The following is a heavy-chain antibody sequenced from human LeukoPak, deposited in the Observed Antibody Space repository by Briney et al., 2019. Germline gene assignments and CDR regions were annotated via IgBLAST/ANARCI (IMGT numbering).Heavy chain of an antibody. J-gene: IGHJ4*02. CDR1: GDSVSTINCA. Sequence: SQTLSVTCGISGDSVSTINCAWNWVRQSPSRGLEWLGRTYYRSKWYYDYAVSVQGRITINPDTSKNQFSLQLSSVTPEDTAVYYCARDEGNTGWHTFDIWGQGTLITVSS. D-gene: IGHD6-19*01. CDR2: TYYRSKWYY. CDR3: ARDEGNTGWHTFDI. V-gene: IGHV6-1*01.